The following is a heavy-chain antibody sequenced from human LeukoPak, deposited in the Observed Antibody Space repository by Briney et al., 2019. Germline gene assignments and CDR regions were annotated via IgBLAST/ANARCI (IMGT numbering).Heavy chain of an antibody. Sequence: GGSLRLSRAASGFIFSSYAMSWVRQAPGKGLEWVSAISGSGGSTYYADSVKGRFTISRDNSKNTLYLQMNSLRAEDTAVYYCAKVPVFSLTISEVVTDDAFDIWGQGTIVTVSS. J-gene: IGHJ3*02. V-gene: IGHV3-23*01. CDR3: AKVPVFSLTISEVVTDDAFDI. CDR2: ISGSGGST. CDR1: GFIFSSYA. D-gene: IGHD3-3*01.